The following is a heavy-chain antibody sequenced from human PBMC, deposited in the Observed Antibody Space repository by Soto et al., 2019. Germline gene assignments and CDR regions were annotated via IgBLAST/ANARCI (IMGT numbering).Heavy chain of an antibody. CDR3: ARGRCGFGGSLIGINWFDP. CDR1: GYTFTSYD. CDR2: MNPNSGNT. Sequence: ASVKVSCKASGYTFTSYDINWVRQATGQGLEWMGWMNPNSGNTGYAQKFQGRVTMTRNTSISTAYMELSSLRSEDTAVYYCARGRCGFGGSLIGINWFDPWGQGTLVTVSS. D-gene: IGHD3-16*01. V-gene: IGHV1-8*01. J-gene: IGHJ5*02.